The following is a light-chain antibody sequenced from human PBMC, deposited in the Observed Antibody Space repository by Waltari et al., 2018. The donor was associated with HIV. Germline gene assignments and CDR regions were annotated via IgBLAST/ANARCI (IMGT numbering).Light chain of an antibody. Sequence: DIQFTQSPSFLSASVGDSVTITCRSSQGITSYLAWYQQKPGKAPKLMLYAASTLQSGVPSRFSGSGSGTEFTLTISSLQPEDFATYYCQQLNSYLRTFGQGTRLEIK. CDR1: QGITSY. V-gene: IGKV1-9*01. J-gene: IGKJ5*01. CDR3: QQLNSYLRT. CDR2: AAS.